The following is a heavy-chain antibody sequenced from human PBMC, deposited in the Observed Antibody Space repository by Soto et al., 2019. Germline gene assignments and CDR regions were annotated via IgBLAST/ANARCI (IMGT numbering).Heavy chain of an antibody. Sequence: EVQLVESGGGLVKPGGSLRLSCAASGFTFSSYSMNWVRQAPGKGLEWVSSISSTSSYIYYADSVKGRFTISRDNAKNSLYLQMNSLRDEDTAVDYCARPRPGIAAFWGQGTLVTVSS. CDR3: ARPRPGIAAF. D-gene: IGHD6-13*01. CDR2: ISSTSSYI. CDR1: GFTFSSYS. V-gene: IGHV3-21*01. J-gene: IGHJ4*02.